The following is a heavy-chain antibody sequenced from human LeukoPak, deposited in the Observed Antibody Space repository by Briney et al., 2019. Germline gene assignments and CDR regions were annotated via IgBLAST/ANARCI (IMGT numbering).Heavy chain of an antibody. D-gene: IGHD2-2*01. J-gene: IGHJ4*02. CDR2: ISGSGGST. CDR3: AKGDYCSSTSCPLGY. Sequence: GGSLRLSCAASGFTFSSYAMNWVRQAPGKGLEWVSGISGSGGSTYYADSVKGRFTISRDNSKNTLYVQMNSLRAEDTAVYFCAKGDYCSSTSCPLGYWGQGTLVTVSS. CDR1: GFTFSSYA. V-gene: IGHV3-23*01.